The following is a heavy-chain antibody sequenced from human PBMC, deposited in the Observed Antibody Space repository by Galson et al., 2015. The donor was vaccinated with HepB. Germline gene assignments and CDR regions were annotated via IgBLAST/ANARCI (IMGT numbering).Heavy chain of an antibody. Sequence: QSGAEVKKPGGSLRISCKGSGYNFPSHYISWVRQMPGKGLEWMGSIDPNDSYTNYSPSFQGRVTISTDKSINTAHLQWSGLKASDTAIYYCARSPGYTSGGIFDYWGQGTLVTVSS. CDR1: GYNFPSHY. D-gene: IGHD6-19*01. CDR3: ARSPGYTSGGIFDY. V-gene: IGHV5-10-1*01. CDR2: IDPNDSYT. J-gene: IGHJ4*02.